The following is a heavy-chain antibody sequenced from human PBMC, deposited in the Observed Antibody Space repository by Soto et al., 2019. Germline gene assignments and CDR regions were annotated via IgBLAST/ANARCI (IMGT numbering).Heavy chain of an antibody. CDR3: ARDSYYYDSSGPNWFDP. V-gene: IGHV4-59*01. CDR2: IYYSGST. D-gene: IGHD3-22*01. CDR1: GGSISSYY. Sequence: PSETLSLTCTFSGGSISSYYWSWIRQPPGKGLEWIGYIYYSGSTNYNPSLKSRVTISVDTSKNQFSLKLSSVTAADTAVYYCARDSYYYDSSGPNWFDPWGQGTLVTVSS. J-gene: IGHJ5*02.